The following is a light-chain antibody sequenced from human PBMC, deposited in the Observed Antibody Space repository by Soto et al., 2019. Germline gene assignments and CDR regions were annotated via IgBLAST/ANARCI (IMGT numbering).Light chain of an antibody. Sequence: EIGFTQSPATLSLSPGERATLSCRASQSVRSYLTWYQQKPGQAPTLLIYDASNRATGIPARFSGSGSGTDFTLTISSLQPEDFATYYCLQEYNYPRTFGQGTKVDIK. V-gene: IGKV3-11*01. CDR2: DAS. CDR1: QSVRSY. J-gene: IGKJ1*01. CDR3: LQEYNYPRT.